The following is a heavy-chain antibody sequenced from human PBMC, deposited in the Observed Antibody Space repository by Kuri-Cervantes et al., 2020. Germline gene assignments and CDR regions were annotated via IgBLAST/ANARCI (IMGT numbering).Heavy chain of an antibody. J-gene: IGHJ4*01. Sequence: GESLKISCAASGFTFSSYAMHWVRQAPGKGLEWAAVISYDGSNKYYADSVKGRFTISRDNAKNSLYLQMNSLTAEDTAVYYCARDFHWTLDYWGQGILVTVSS. V-gene: IGHV3-30-3*01. CDR3: ARDFHWTLDY. CDR1: GFTFSSYA. CDR2: ISYDGSNK. D-gene: IGHD3-9*01.